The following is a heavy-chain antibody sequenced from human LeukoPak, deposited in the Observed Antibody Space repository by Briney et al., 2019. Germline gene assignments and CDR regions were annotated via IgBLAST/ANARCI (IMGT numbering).Heavy chain of an antibody. Sequence: SETLSLTCTVSGASMSSYFWSWIRQPPGKALEWIGYIYYSGSTNYNPSLKSRVTISVDTSKNQFSLKLSSVTAADTAVYYCARAGRVGEVDYWGQGSLVTVSS. CDR1: GASMSSYF. J-gene: IGHJ4*02. CDR2: IYYSGST. CDR3: ARAGRVGEVDY. V-gene: IGHV4-59*01. D-gene: IGHD3-16*01.